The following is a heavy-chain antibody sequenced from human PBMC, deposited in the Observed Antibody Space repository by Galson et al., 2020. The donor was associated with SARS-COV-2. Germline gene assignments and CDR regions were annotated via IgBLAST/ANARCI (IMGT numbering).Heavy chain of an antibody. J-gene: IGHJ4*02. V-gene: IGHV3-30*03. CDR3: AREPLWFGERTGYFDY. Sequence: QLGESLKISCAASGFTFSSYGMHWVRQAPGKGLEWVAVISYDGSNKYYADSVKGRFTISRDNSKNTLYLQMNSLRAEDTAVYYCAREPLWFGERTGYFDYWGQGTLVTVSP. CDR1: GFTFSSYG. D-gene: IGHD3-10*01. CDR2: ISYDGSNK.